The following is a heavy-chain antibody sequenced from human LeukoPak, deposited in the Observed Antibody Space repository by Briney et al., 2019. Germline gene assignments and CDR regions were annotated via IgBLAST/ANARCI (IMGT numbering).Heavy chain of an antibody. CDR1: GIPFTRNG. CDR3: AREAGTVVIGRFDP. Sequence: PGGSLRLSCAASGIPFTRNGMHWVRQAPGKGLEWVAFIQYDAINIKYGDSVKGRFTTSRDNSKSTLYLQMNSLTPEDTAVYYCAREAGTVVIGRFDPWGQGTLVTVSS. V-gene: IGHV3-30*02. D-gene: IGHD2-15*01. CDR2: IQYDAINI. J-gene: IGHJ5*02.